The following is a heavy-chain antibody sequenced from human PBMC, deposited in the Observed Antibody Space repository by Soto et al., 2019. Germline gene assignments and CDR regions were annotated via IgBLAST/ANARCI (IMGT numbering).Heavy chain of an antibody. CDR1: GFSLSTSGVG. J-gene: IGHJ4*02. V-gene: IGHV2-5*02. D-gene: IGHD2-15*01. CDR3: AHLGYCSGGSCYAIFDY. Sequence: QITLKESGPTLVKPTQTLTLTCTFSGFSLSTSGVGVGWIRQPPGKALEWLALIYWDDDKRYSPSLKSRLTITKDTSKNQVVLTMTNMDAVDTATYYCAHLGYCSGGSCYAIFDYWGQGTLVTVSS. CDR2: IYWDDDK.